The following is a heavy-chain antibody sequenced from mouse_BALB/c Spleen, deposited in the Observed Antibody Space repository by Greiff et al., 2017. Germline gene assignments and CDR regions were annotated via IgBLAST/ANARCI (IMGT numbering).Heavy chain of an antibody. V-gene: IGHV5-6-3*01. Sequence: EVKVVESGGGLVQPGGSLKLSCAASGFTFSSYGMSWVRQTPDKRLELVATINSNGGSTYYPDSVKGRFTISRDNAKNTLYLQMSSLKSEDTAMYYCARGGYYAMDYWGQGTSVTVSS. CDR1: GFTFSSYG. CDR2: INSNGGST. CDR3: ARGGYYAMDY. J-gene: IGHJ4*01. D-gene: IGHD3-1*01.